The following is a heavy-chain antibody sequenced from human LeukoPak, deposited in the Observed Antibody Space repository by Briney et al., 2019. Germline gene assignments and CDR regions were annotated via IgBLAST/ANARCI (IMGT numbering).Heavy chain of an antibody. CDR2: IYSGGST. Sequence: GGALRDSRVSTGLTLLSNHTSGVRPAPWRGLAGVAVIYSGGSTYYADCVRGGFTIFRDNSKNTLYLQMNSMRAEDTAVYYCARSRPQAFYFDYWGQGTLVTVSS. J-gene: IGHJ4*02. V-gene: IGHV3-53*01. CDR3: ARSRPQAFYFDY. CDR1: GLTLLSNH.